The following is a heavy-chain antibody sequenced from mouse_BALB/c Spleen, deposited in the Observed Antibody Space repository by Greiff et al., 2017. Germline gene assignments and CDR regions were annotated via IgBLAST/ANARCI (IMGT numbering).Heavy chain of an antibody. J-gene: IGHJ4*01. CDR2: INSNGGST. CDR3: ARGDYPMDY. Sequence: EVQLVESGGGLVKLGGSLKLSCAASGFNFSSYYMSWVRQTPEKRLELVAAINSNGGSTYYPDTVKGRFTISRDNAKNTLYLQMSSLKSEDTALYYCARGDYPMDYWGQGTSVTVSS. CDR1: GFNFSSYY. V-gene: IGHV5-6-2*01.